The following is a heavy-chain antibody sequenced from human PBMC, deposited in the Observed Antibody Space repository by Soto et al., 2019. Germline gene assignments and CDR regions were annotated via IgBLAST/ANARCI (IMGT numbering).Heavy chain of an antibody. CDR2: IKRDGSTT. J-gene: IGHJ6*03. Sequence: EVQLVESGGGLVQPGGSLRLSCAASGFTFSDYWMHWGRQAPGKGLEWVSRIKRDGSTTNYADSVKGRFTISRDNAKNTLYLEMKSLRVEDTADYYCARGAIKYYDEDVWGKGTTVTVSS. V-gene: IGHV3-74*01. CDR3: ARGAIKYYDEDV. CDR1: GFTFSDYW.